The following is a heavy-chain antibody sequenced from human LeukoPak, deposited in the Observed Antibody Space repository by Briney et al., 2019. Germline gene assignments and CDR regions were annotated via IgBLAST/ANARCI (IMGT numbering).Heavy chain of an antibody. CDR2: MNPNSGNT. Sequence: ASVKVSCKASGYTFSTYDIHWVRQVTGQGLEWMGWMNPNSGNTGYAQKIQGRVTMTRNTSINTAYMELSSLRSEDTAVYYCARGPSRDYGSGSSSFDPWGQGTLVTVSS. CDR3: ARGPSRDYGSGSSSFDP. D-gene: IGHD3-10*01. CDR1: GYTFSTYD. V-gene: IGHV1-8*01. J-gene: IGHJ5*02.